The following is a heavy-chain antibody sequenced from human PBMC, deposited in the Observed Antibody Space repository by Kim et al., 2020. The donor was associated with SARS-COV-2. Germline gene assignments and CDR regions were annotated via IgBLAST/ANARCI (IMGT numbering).Heavy chain of an antibody. J-gene: IGHJ4*02. V-gene: IGHV3-33*06. Sequence: GGSLRLSCAASGFTFSSYAMHWVRQAPGKGLEWVAVIWYDGSNKYYADSVKGRFTISRDNSKNTLYLQMNSLRAEDTAVYYCAKDQSHQGYDFWSGYQPYDYWGQGTLVTVSS. CDR3: AKDQSHQGYDFWSGYQPYDY. D-gene: IGHD3-3*01. CDR2: IWYDGSNK. CDR1: GFTFSSYA.